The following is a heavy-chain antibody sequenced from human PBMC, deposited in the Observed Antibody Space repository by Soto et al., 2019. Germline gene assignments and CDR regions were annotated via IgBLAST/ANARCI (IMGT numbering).Heavy chain of an antibody. Sequence: GESLKISCKGSGYSFTSYWIGWVRQMPGKGLEWMGIIYPGDSDTRYSPSFQGQVTISADKSTSTAYLQWSSLKASDTAMYYCARHYCSSTSCYPVYYYYYGMDVWGQGTTVTVSS. CDR2: IYPGDSDT. D-gene: IGHD2-2*01. J-gene: IGHJ6*02. CDR3: ARHYCSSTSCYPVYYYYYGMDV. CDR1: GYSFTSYW. V-gene: IGHV5-51*01.